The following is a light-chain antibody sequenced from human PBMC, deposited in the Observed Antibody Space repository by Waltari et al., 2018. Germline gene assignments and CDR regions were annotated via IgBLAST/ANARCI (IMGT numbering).Light chain of an antibody. V-gene: IGKV3-15*01. CDR2: GAS. CDR3: QQYKNWPPMYT. J-gene: IGKJ2*01. CDR1: QSVSSS. Sequence: EIVMTQSPATLSVSPGERATLSCRASQSVSSSLAWYQQKPGRDPRLLIYGASTRATGIPARFSGSGSWTEFTLTINSLQSEDSAVYYCQQYKNWPPMYTFGQGTKLEIK.